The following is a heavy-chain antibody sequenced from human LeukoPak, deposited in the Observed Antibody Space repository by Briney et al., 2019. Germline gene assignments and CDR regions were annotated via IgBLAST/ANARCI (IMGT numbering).Heavy chain of an antibody. CDR2: IIPILGIA. Sequence: GSSVKVSCKASGGTFSSYAISWVRQAPGQGLEWMGRIIPILGIANYAQKFQGRVTITADKSTSTAYMELSSLRSEDTAVYYCARDRIAAAGYYYYGMDVWGQGTTVTVSS. D-gene: IGHD6-13*01. J-gene: IGHJ6*02. CDR3: ARDRIAAAGYYYYGMDV. V-gene: IGHV1-69*04. CDR1: GGTFSSYA.